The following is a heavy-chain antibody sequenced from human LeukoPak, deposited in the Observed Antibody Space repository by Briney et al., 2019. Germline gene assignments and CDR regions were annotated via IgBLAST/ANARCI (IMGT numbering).Heavy chain of an antibody. Sequence: GGSLRLSCAASGFTFSNAWMTWVRLARGKGLEWVGRIYRNADGGTTDYAAPVKGRFTISRDDSKNTLYLQMNSLKTEDTAVYYCTTDSYCSTTTCYASSNYYYGLDAWGQGTSVTVSS. CDR1: GFTFSNAW. D-gene: IGHD2-2*01. CDR3: TTDSYCSTTTCYASSNYYYGLDA. CDR2: IYRNADGGTT. V-gene: IGHV3-15*05. J-gene: IGHJ6*02.